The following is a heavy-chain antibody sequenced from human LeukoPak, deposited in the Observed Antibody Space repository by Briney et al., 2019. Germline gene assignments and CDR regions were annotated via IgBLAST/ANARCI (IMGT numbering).Heavy chain of an antibody. CDR2: IIPIFGTA. J-gene: IGHJ4*02. D-gene: IGHD5-24*01. V-gene: IGHV1-69*13. CDR3: ARAGKMATSKFDY. CDR1: GGTFSSYA. Sequence: ASVKVSCKASGGTFSSYAISWVRQAPGQGLDWMGGIIPIFGTANYAQKFQGRVTITADESTSTAYMELSSLRSEDTAVYYCARAGKMATSKFDYWGQGTLVTVSS.